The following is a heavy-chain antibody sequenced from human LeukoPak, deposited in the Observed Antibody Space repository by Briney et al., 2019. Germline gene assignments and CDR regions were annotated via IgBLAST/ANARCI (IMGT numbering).Heavy chain of an antibody. Sequence: ASVKVSCKASGYTFTSYDINWVRQAPGQGLEWMGWISAYNGNTNYAQKLQGRVTMTTDTSTSTAYMELRSLRSDDTAVYYCARPDAAMVILDYWGQGTLVTVSS. CDR1: GYTFTSYD. CDR2: ISAYNGNT. CDR3: ARPDAAMVILDY. D-gene: IGHD5-18*01. V-gene: IGHV1-18*01. J-gene: IGHJ4*02.